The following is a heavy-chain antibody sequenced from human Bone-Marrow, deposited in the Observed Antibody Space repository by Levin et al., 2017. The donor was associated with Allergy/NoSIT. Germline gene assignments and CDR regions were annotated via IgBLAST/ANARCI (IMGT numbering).Heavy chain of an antibody. D-gene: IGHD3-9*01. CDR2: IYYSGST. V-gene: IGHV4-30-4*01. CDR3: ARLSLTFYDILTGYYSPIGTFDY. Sequence: SPTLSLPCNVSGGSINSGDSYWRWIRQPPGKGLEWIGYIYYSGSTYYNPSLKSRITISIDTSKSQFSLQLSSVTAADTAVYYCARLSLTFYDILTGYYSPIGTFDYWGQGTLVTVSS. CDR1: GGSINSGDSY. J-gene: IGHJ4*02.